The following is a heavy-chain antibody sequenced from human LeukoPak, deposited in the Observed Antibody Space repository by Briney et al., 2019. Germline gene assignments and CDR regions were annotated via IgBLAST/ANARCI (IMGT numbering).Heavy chain of an antibody. CDR1: GGSISNYY. Sequence: SETLSLTCTVSGGSISNYYWTWIRQPPRKGLEWIGYIYYTGRTNYNPSLKSRVTISVDMSKNYFSLRLRSVTAADTAVYYCARLQDNGYSDYWGQGALVTVSS. CDR2: IYYTGRT. J-gene: IGHJ4*02. CDR3: ARLQDNGYSDY. D-gene: IGHD5-24*01. V-gene: IGHV4-59*08.